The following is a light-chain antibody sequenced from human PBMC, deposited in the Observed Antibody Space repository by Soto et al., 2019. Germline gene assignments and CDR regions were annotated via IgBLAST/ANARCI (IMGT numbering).Light chain of an antibody. CDR3: QSYDSSLSGSV. Sequence: QSVLTQPPSVSGAPGQRVTISCTGSSSNIGAGYDVHWYQQLPGTAPKLLIYGNSNRPSGVPDRFSGSKSGTSSSLAITGLTAADESDYYCQSYDSSLSGSVFGGGTKLTVL. CDR1: SSNIGAGYD. CDR2: GNS. J-gene: IGLJ3*02. V-gene: IGLV1-40*01.